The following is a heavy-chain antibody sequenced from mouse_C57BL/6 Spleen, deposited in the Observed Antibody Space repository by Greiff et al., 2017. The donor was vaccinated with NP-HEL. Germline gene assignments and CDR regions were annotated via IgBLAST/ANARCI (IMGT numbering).Heavy chain of an antibody. V-gene: IGHV1-54*01. J-gene: IGHJ4*01. CDR3: ARGVSYAMDY. CDR1: GYAFTNYL. CDR2: INPGSGGT. D-gene: IGHD2-10*02. Sequence: QVQLQQSGAELVRPGTSVKVSRKASGYAFTNYLIEWVKQRPGQGLEWIGVINPGSGGTNYNEKFKGKATLTADKSSSTAYMQLSSLTSEDSAVYFCARGVSYAMDYWGQGTSVTVSS.